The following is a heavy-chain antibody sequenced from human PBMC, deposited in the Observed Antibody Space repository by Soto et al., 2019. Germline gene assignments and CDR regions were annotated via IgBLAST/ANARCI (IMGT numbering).Heavy chain of an antibody. CDR2: INAVNGNT. Sequence: SCQAFWLSFTNFSFHLGRPAPGQGLEWMGWINAVNGNTKYSQKFQGRVTITRDTSASTAYMELSSLRSEDTALYYCARAVAVPADFDYWGQGTLVTVS. J-gene: IGHJ4*02. D-gene: IGHD6-19*01. CDR3: ARAVAVPADFDY. CDR1: WLSFTNFS. V-gene: IGHV1-3*01.